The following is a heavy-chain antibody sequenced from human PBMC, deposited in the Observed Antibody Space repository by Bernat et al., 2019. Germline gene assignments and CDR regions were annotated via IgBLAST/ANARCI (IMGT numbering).Heavy chain of an antibody. Sequence: VQLVESGGGVVQPWRSLRLSCAASGFTFSSYCMHLVRQAPGKGLGWVAVIWYDGSNKYYADSVKGRFTISRDNSKNTLYLQMNSLRAEDTAVYYCARDTNSGYPNYFDYWGQGTLVTVSS. CDR3: ARDTNSGYPNYFDY. D-gene: IGHD5-12*01. CDR2: IWYDGSNK. CDR1: GFTFSSYC. V-gene: IGHV3-33*01. J-gene: IGHJ4*02.